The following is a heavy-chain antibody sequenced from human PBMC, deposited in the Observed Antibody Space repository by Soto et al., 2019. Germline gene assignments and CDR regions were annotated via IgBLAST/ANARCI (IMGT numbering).Heavy chain of an antibody. CDR3: AHKAVMKQYTNHLWFDP. D-gene: IGHD2-2*02. J-gene: IGHJ5*02. CDR2: IYWDDDK. CDR1: GFSLSTSGLG. V-gene: IGHV2-5*02. Sequence: QITLKESGPTLVKPTQTLTLTCTFSGFSLSTSGLGVGWIRQPPGQALEWLALIYWDDDKRYSPSLKSRLTNTKYTSKNQVVLTMTNMDPVDTATYYCAHKAVMKQYTNHLWFDPWGQGTLVTVSS.